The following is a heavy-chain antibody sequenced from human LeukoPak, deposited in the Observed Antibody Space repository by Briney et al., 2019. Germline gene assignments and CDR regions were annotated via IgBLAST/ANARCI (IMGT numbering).Heavy chain of an antibody. CDR1: GDSTSSGSYY. V-gene: IGHV4-61*02. Sequence: SQTLSLTCTVSGDSTSSGSYYWSWLRQPAGKGLEWIGRIYTSGTTDYSPFLKSRVTISLDTSKNQLSLKLTSVTAADTAMYYCVREGGGSGWYNWFDPWGQGTLVTVSS. CDR3: VREGGGSGWYNWFDP. CDR2: IYTSGTT. J-gene: IGHJ5*02. D-gene: IGHD6-13*01.